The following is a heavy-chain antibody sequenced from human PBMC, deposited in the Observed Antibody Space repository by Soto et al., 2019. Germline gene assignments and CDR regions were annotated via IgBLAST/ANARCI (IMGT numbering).Heavy chain of an antibody. Sequence: QVQLVQSGAEVKKPGASVKVSCKASGYTFTSYDINWVRQATGQGREWMGWMNPNSGNTGYAQKFKGRVAMTRNTSISTAYMELSSLRSEDTAVYYCARMMKQQLDYNWFDPWGQGTLVTVSS. CDR2: MNPNSGNT. J-gene: IGHJ5*02. CDR3: ARMMKQQLDYNWFDP. D-gene: IGHD6-13*01. V-gene: IGHV1-8*01. CDR1: GYTFTSYD.